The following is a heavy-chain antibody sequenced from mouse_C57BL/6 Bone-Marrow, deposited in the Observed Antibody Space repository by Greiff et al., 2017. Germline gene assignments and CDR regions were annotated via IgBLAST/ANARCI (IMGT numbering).Heavy chain of an antibody. CDR1: GYTFTSYG. Sequence: QVQLQQSGAELARPGASVKLSCKASGYTFTSYGISWVKQRTGQGLEWIGEIYPRSGNTYYNEKFKGKATLTADKSSSTAYMELRSLTSEDSAVYCCARSFPYSYGSSYGYFDVWGTGTTVTVSS. CDR3: ARSFPYSYGSSYGYFDV. V-gene: IGHV1-81*01. D-gene: IGHD1-1*01. J-gene: IGHJ1*03. CDR2: IYPRSGNT.